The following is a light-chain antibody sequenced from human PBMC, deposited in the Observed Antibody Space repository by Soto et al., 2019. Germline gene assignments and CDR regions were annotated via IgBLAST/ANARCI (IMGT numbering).Light chain of an antibody. CDR3: ATWDDSLNGLI. CDR2: SNN. J-gene: IGLJ2*01. CDR1: TSNIKTNG. V-gene: IGLV1-44*01. Sequence: QSVLTQPLSASGTPGQRVTISCSGGTSNIKTNGVSWYQQVTGADPKLLIYSNNQRPSGAPDRFTGSKSGTSASLAIAGLPYEDEATYHCATWDDSLNGLIFGGGTKLTVL.